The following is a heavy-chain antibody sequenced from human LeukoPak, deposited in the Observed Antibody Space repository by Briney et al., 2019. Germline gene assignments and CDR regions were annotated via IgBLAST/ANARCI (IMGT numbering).Heavy chain of an antibody. CDR1: GFTFSDSA. CDR3: TWAVVAAHP. D-gene: IGHD2-15*01. J-gene: IGHJ5*02. CDR2: IRSKANSYAT. Sequence: GGSLRLSCAASGFTFSDSAMHWVRQASGKGLEWVGRIRSKANSYATAYAASVKGRFTISRDDSKNTAYLQMNSLKTEDTAVYYCTWAVVAAHPWGQGTLVTVSS. V-gene: IGHV3-73*01.